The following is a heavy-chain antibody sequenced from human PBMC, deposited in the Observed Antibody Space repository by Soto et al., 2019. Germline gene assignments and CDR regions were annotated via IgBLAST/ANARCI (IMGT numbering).Heavy chain of an antibody. Sequence: PGGSLRLSWAASAFTLRRYAMSWVRQALGKGLEWVSAISGSGGSTYYADSVKGRFTISRDNSKNTLYLQMNSLRAEDTAVYYCAKWGCSGGSCYGRHYYGMDVWGKGTAVTV. V-gene: IGHV3-23*01. CDR1: AFTLRRYA. J-gene: IGHJ6*04. D-gene: IGHD2-15*01. CDR2: ISGSGGST. CDR3: AKWGCSGGSCYGRHYYGMDV.